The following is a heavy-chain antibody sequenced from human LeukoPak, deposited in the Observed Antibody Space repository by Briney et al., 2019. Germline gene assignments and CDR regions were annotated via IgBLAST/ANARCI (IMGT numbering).Heavy chain of an antibody. Sequence: GASVKVSCKASGYTFTGYYMHWVRQAPGQGLEWMGWINPNSGGTNYAQKFQGRVTMTRDTSISTAYMELRSLTSDDTAVYYCARDPCRGSCFDYWGQGTLVTVSS. V-gene: IGHV1-2*02. D-gene: IGHD3-10*01. CDR2: INPNSGGT. CDR1: GYTFTGYY. J-gene: IGHJ4*02. CDR3: ARDPCRGSCFDY.